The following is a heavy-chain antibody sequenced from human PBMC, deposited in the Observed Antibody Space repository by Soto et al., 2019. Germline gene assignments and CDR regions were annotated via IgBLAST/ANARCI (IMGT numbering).Heavy chain of an antibody. CDR3: AKDSSGWYYGSYY. CDR2: ISGSGGST. J-gene: IGHJ4*02. D-gene: IGHD6-19*01. Sequence: PGGSLRLSCAASGFTVSSNYMSWVRQAPGKGLEWVSVISGSGGSTYYADSVKGRFTISRDNSKNTLYLQMNSLRAEDTAVYYCAKDSSGWYYGSYYWGQGTLVTVSS. V-gene: IGHV3-23*01. CDR1: GFTVSSNY.